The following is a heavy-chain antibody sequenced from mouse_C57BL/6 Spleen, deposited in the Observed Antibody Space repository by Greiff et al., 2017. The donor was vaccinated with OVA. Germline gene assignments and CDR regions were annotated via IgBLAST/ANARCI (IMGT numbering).Heavy chain of an antibody. CDR3: ASLRGNYERGMDY. J-gene: IGHJ4*01. CDR1: GYAFSSSW. V-gene: IGHV1-82*01. Sequence: VQLQQSGPELVKPGASVKISCKASGYAFSSSWMNWVKQRPGKGLEWIGRIYPGDGDTTYNGKFKGKATLTADKSSSTAYMQLSSLTSEDSAVFFCASLRGNYERGMDYWGQGTSVTVSS. CDR2: IYPGDGDT. D-gene: IGHD2-1*01.